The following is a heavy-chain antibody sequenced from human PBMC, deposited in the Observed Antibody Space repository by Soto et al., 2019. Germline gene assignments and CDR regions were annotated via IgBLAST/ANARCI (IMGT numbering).Heavy chain of an antibody. CDR2: IYYSGST. V-gene: IGHV4-59*01. J-gene: IGHJ4*02. CDR3: ARDQNSYGYQFDY. Sequence: SETLSLTCTVSGGSISSYYWSWIRQPPGKGLEWIGYIYYSGSTNYNPSLKSRVTMSVDTSKNQFSLKLSSVTAADTAVYYCARDQNSYGYQFDYWGQGTLVTVSS. D-gene: IGHD5-18*01. CDR1: GGSISSYY.